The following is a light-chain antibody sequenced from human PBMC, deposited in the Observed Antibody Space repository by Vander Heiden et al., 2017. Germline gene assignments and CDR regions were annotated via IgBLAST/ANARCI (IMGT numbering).Light chain of an antibody. CDR2: GNS. V-gene: IGLV1-40*01. Sequence: QSVLTQPPSVSGAPGQSGTISCTGSSSNIGAGYDVHWYQQLPGTAPHLLIYGNSNRPSGAPDRFSGSKSGTSASLAITGLQAEDEADYYCQSYDSSLSGSEVFGGGTKLTVL. J-gene: IGLJ2*01. CDR3: QSYDSSLSGSEV. CDR1: SSNIGAGYD.